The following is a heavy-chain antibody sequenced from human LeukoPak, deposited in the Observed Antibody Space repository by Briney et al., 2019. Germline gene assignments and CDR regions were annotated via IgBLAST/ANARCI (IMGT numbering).Heavy chain of an antibody. D-gene: IGHD3-10*01. Sequence: SETLSLTCTVSGYSISSGYYWGWIRQPPGKGLEWIGNIFHNGRLYYNPSLKSRVTISVDTSKNQFSLKLSSVTAADTAVYYCAKSNGYGLVDIWGQGTMVTVSS. V-gene: IGHV4-38-2*02. CDR3: AKSNGYGLVDI. J-gene: IGHJ3*02. CDR1: GYSISSGYY. CDR2: IFHNGRL.